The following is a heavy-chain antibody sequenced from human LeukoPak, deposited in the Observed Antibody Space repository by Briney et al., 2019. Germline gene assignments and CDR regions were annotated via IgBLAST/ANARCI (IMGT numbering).Heavy chain of an antibody. D-gene: IGHD3-22*01. CDR1: GFTFSSYE. CDR2: ISGSGSTI. Sequence: GGSLRLSCAASGFTFSSYEMNWVRQAPGKGLEWVSYISGSGSTIYYADSVKGRFTISRDNAKNSPYLQMNSLRAEDTAVYYCARSATYYYDSSGYYYDYWGQGTLVTVSS. CDR3: ARSATYYYDSSGYYYDY. V-gene: IGHV3-48*03. J-gene: IGHJ4*02.